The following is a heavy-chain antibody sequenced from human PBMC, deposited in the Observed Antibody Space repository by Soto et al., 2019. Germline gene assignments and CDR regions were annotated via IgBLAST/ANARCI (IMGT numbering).Heavy chain of an antibody. J-gene: IGHJ1*01. CDR2: MRTGSGDT. D-gene: IGHD1-26*01. V-gene: IGHV1-2*02. CDR3: ARRSTTYLNEVIYDI. CDR1: RYTFTSYD. Sequence: QVQLVQSGAEVKRPGASVRFSCKASRYTFTSYDIFWVRQSPGQGLEWMGWMRTGSGDTHYAQKFQGRVTMNRDTSISTAYMELNNLVSDDTAVYYCARRSTTYLNEVIYDIWGQGTLVTVSS.